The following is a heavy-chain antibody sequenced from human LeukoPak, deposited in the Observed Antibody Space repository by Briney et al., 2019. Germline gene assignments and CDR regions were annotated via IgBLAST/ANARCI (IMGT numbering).Heavy chain of an antibody. CDR3: ARDRNYRVPEADRFDY. V-gene: IGHV3-7*01. J-gene: IGHJ4*02. Sequence: GGSLRLSCAASGFTFSRYWMTWVRQAPGKGLEWVANIKQDGSEKYYVDSVKGRFTISRDNAKNSVYLQMNSLRDEDTAVYYCARDRNYRVPEADRFDYWGQGTLVTVSS. CDR2: IKQDGSEK. D-gene: IGHD1-1*01. CDR1: GFTFSRYW.